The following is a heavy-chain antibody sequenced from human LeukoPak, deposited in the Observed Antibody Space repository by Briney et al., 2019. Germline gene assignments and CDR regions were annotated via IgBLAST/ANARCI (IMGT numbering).Heavy chain of an antibody. Sequence: PSETLSLTCAVYGGSFSGYYWSWIRQPPGKRLEWIGEINHSGSTNYNPSLKSRVTISVDTPKNQFSLKLSSVTAADTAVYYCARSYGSGSLDDNWFDPWGQGTLVTASS. CDR1: GGSFSGYY. D-gene: IGHD3-10*01. CDR3: ARSYGSGSLDDNWFDP. CDR2: INHSGST. V-gene: IGHV4-34*01. J-gene: IGHJ5*02.